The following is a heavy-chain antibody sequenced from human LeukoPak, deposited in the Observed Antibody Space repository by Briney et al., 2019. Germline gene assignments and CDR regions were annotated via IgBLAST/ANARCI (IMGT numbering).Heavy chain of an antibody. V-gene: IGHV3-74*01. Sequence: HPGGSLRLSCAASGFTFSGYWMHWVRHAPGKGPVWVSRINSDGSSTSYADSVKGRFTISRDNAKNTLFLQMNSLRAEDTAVYYCVRPSSSTITWGQGTLVTVSS. J-gene: IGHJ5*02. CDR1: GFTFSGYW. D-gene: IGHD2-2*01. CDR2: INSDGSST. CDR3: VRPSSSTIT.